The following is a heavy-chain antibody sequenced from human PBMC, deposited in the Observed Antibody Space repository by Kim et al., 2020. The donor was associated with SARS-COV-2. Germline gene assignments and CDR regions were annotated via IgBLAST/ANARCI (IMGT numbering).Heavy chain of an antibody. CDR2: T. V-gene: IGHV4-39*01. J-gene: IGHJ4*02. CDR3: ARHGRIVGATR. Sequence: TYYTPSLKSRVTISVDTSKNQFSLKLSSVTAADTAVYYCARHGRIVGATRWGQGTLVTVSS. D-gene: IGHD1-26*01.